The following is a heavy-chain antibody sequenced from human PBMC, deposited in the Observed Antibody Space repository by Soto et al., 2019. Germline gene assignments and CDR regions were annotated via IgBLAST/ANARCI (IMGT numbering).Heavy chain of an antibody. Sequence: DLEESGGGLVKPGGSLRLSCAASGFSISDFYMSWVRQIPGKGLEWISYISGRSDVIHYVDSVKGRFTVSRDNARNSVFLQMDSLRAEDSGIYFCARERAPDIRFDSWGQGTLVTVSS. D-gene: IGHD5-12*01. CDR2: ISGRSDVI. CDR1: GFSISDFY. J-gene: IGHJ5*01. V-gene: IGHV3-11*01. CDR3: ARERAPDIRFDS.